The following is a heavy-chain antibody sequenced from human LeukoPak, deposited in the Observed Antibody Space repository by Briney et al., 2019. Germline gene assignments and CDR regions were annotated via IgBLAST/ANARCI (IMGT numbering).Heavy chain of an antibody. V-gene: IGHV3-74*01. J-gene: IGHJ6*02. CDR3: ARDIYYRMDV. CDR1: GFTFFTYW. CDR2: INGDGSMT. Sequence: GALRVSCVASGFTFFTYWMHSVRQVPGRRLVWVSRINGDGSMTTYADTVKGRFNISRDNAKNTLNLQMNNLRAGDTGVYYCARDIYYRMDVWGQGTTVTVSS.